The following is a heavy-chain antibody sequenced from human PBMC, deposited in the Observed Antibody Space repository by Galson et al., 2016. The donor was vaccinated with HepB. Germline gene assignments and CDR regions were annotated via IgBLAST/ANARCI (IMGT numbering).Heavy chain of an antibody. CDR3: ARQEGLWYYMDV. CDR2: IYPGDSDT. CDR1: GYTFRNYW. J-gene: IGHJ6*03. D-gene: IGHD6-13*01. V-gene: IGHV5-51*01. Sequence: QSGAEVKKPGESLRITCKGFGYTFRNYWIAWVRQMPGKGLEWMGIIYPGDSDTRYSPSFEGQVTISADRYISTAYLQWSSLKASDTAIYYCARQEGLWYYMDVWGKGTTVTVSS.